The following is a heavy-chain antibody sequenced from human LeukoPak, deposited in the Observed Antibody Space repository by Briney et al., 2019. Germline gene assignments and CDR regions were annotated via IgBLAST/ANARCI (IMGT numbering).Heavy chain of an antibody. J-gene: IGHJ6*03. Sequence: ETLSLTCTVSGGSISSYYWSWIRQPAGKGLEWIGRIYNSGSTTYNPSLKSRVTMSVDTSKNQFSLKLSSVTAADTAVYYCARTTEGGYSYGYFYYYYMDVWGKGTTVTISS. D-gene: IGHD5-18*01. V-gene: IGHV4-4*07. CDR1: GGSISSYY. CDR2: IYNSGST. CDR3: ARTTEGGYSYGYFYYYYMDV.